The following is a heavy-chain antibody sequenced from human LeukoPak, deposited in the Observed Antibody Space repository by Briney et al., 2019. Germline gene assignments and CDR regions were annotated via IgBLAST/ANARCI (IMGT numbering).Heavy chain of an antibody. CDR1: GFTFSTYS. J-gene: IGHJ4*02. Sequence: GGSLRLSCAASGFTFSTYSMNWVRQAPGKGLEWVSYISSGSSTIYYTDSLKGRFTIPRDNAKNSLYLQMNSLRDEDTAVYYCARGKVGYSNGWSAADYWGQGTLVTVSS. V-gene: IGHV3-48*02. CDR2: ISSGSSTI. D-gene: IGHD6-19*01. CDR3: ARGKVGYSNGWSAADY.